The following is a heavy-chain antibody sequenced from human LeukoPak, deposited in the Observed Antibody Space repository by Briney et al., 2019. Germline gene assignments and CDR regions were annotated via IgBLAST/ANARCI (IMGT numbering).Heavy chain of an antibody. V-gene: IGHV1-69*13. D-gene: IGHD3-3*01. Sequence: SVKVSCKASGGTFSSYAISWVRQAPGQGLEWMGGIIPIFGTANYAQKFQGRVTITADESTSTAYMELSSLRSEDTAVYYCARAATYYDFWSGYYRFNWFDPWGQGTLVTVSS. CDR3: ARAATYYDFWSGYYRFNWFDP. J-gene: IGHJ5*02. CDR1: GGTFSSYA. CDR2: IIPIFGTA.